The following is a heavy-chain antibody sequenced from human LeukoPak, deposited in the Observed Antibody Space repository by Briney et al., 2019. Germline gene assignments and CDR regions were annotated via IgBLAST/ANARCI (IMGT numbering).Heavy chain of an antibody. D-gene: IGHD2-2*01. CDR3: ATPDRYCSSTSCYGMDV. CDR1: GGSFSGYY. J-gene: IGHJ6*02. V-gene: IGHV4-34*01. Sequence: SETLSLTCAVYGGSFSGYYWSWIRQPPGKGREWIGEINHSGSTNYNPSLKSRVTISVDTSKNQFSLKLSSVTVADTAVYYCATPDRYCSSTSCYGMDVWGQGTTVTVSS. CDR2: INHSGST.